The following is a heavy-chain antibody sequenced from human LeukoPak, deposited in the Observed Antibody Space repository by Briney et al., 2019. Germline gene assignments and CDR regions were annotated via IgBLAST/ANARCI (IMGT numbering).Heavy chain of an antibody. D-gene: IGHD2-21*01. J-gene: IGHJ4*02. Sequence: SVKVSCKASGYTFTSYGISWVRQAPGQGLEWMGGIIPIFGTANYARKFQGRVTITTDESTSTAYMELSSLRSEDTAVYYCARTNPCGGDCYNPFDYWGQGTLVAVSS. CDR2: IIPIFGTA. CDR1: GYTFTSYG. V-gene: IGHV1-69*05. CDR3: ARTNPCGGDCYNPFDY.